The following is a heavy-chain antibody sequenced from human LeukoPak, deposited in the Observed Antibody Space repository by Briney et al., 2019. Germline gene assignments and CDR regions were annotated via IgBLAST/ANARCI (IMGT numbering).Heavy chain of an antibody. CDR3: ARVKGPLVGANRAFDI. J-gene: IGHJ3*02. CDR2: INHSGGT. Sequence: SETLSLTCAVYGGSFSGYSWNWIRQPPVKGLEWIGEINHSGGTNYNPSLKSRVTISVDTSKKQFSLKLSSVTAADTAVYYCARVKGPLVGANRAFDIWGQGTMVTVSS. CDR1: GGSFSGYS. V-gene: IGHV4-34*01. D-gene: IGHD1-26*01.